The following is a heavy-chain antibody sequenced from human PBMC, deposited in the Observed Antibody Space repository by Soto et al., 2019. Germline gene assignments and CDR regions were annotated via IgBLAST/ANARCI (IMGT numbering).Heavy chain of an antibody. CDR2: IIPIIRVT. Sequence: QVQLVQSGAEVKRPGSSVKVSCESSGDTFNSYLISWVRQAPGQGLEWMGGIIPIIRVTHYAQRFQGRGTISALSSAGTAYMELTNLGFEDTALYYCARESLGAKGADHWGQGTLVTVSS. J-gene: IGHJ4*02. CDR3: ARESLGAKGADH. CDR1: GDTFNSYL. D-gene: IGHD7-27*01. V-gene: IGHV1-69*17.